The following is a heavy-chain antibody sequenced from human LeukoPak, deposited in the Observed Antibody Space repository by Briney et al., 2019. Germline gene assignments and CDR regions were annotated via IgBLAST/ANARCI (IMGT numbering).Heavy chain of an antibody. CDR1: GFTFSSYA. D-gene: IGHD5-12*01. Sequence: GGSLRLSCAASGFTFSSYAMSWVRQAPGKGLEWVGRIRNKANHHTTEYAASVKGRFTISRDDSKNSLYLQMNSLKTEDTAVYYCARGSYSGFGVDYWGQGTLVTVSS. CDR2: IRNKANHHTT. V-gene: IGHV3-72*01. CDR3: ARGSYSGFGVDY. J-gene: IGHJ4*02.